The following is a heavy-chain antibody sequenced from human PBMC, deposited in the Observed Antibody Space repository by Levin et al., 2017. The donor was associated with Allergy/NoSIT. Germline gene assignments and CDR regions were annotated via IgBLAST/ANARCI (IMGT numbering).Heavy chain of an antibody. V-gene: IGHV3-30-3*01. CDR1: GFIFSSYA. J-gene: IGHJ4*02. D-gene: IGHD3-22*01. Sequence: GGSLRLSCAASGFIFSSYAMHWVRQAPGKGLEWVAVISYDGSTTYYPDPLKGRFTNSRESAKNKLYLQMKSLRAEDTAVYYCTRADSSTYSDYWGQGTVVTVSS. CDR3: TRADSSTYSDY. CDR2: ISYDGSTT.